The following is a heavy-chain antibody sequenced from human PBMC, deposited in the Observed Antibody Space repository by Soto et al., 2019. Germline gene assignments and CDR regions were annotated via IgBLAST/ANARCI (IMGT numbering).Heavy chain of an antibody. D-gene: IGHD1-26*01. CDR1: GYTFTSYG. V-gene: IGHV1-18*01. J-gene: IGHJ6*02. CDR3: ARDHGLTTTYYYGMDV. CDR2: ISAKNGNT. Sequence: ASVKFCKASGYTFTSYGISWVRQAPGQGPEWMGWISAKNGNTNFAPKLHGRVTMATDTSTSTAYMELRSLRSDDTAVYYCARDHGLTTTYYYGMDVWGQGTTVTVSS.